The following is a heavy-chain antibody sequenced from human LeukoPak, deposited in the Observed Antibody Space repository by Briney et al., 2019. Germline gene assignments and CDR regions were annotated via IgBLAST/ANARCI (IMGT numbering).Heavy chain of an antibody. CDR1: GFTFSSYA. J-gene: IGHJ5*02. Sequence: PGGSLRLSCAASGFTFSSYAMSWVHQASGKGLEWVSTISDSGGSTLYADSVKGRFTISRDNAKNSLYLQMNSLRAEDTAVYYCARHAKYYDFWSGHNWFDPWGQGTLVTVSS. CDR3: ARHAKYYDFWSGHNWFDP. D-gene: IGHD3-3*01. V-gene: IGHV3-23*01. CDR2: ISDSGGST.